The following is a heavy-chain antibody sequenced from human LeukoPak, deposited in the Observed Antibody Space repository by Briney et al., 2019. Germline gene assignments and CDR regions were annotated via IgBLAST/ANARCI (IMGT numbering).Heavy chain of an antibody. V-gene: IGHV3-23*01. CDR3: AKLRDFFDSSGQFDY. Sequence: GGSLRLSCAASGFTFSSYAMSWVRQAPGKGLEWVSATSGSGDGTFYADSVKDRFTISRDNSKNTLYLQMNSLRAEDTAIYYCAKLRDFFDSSGQFDYWGQGTLVTVSS. CDR2: TSGSGDGT. D-gene: IGHD3-22*01. J-gene: IGHJ4*02. CDR1: GFTFSSYA.